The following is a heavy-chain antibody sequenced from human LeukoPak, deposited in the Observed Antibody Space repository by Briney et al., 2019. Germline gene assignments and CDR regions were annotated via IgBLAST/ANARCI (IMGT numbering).Heavy chain of an antibody. J-gene: IGHJ4*02. CDR3: ARDRYQPGGTAMVYFDY. V-gene: IGHV1-18*01. Sequence: GASVKVSCKASGYTFTTYAMNWVRQAPGQGLEWMGWISAYNGNTKYAQKLQGRVTMTTDTSTSTANMELSSLRSEDTAVYYCARDRYQPGGTAMVYFDYWGQGTLVSVSS. CDR1: GYTFTTYA. CDR2: ISAYNGNT. D-gene: IGHD5-18*01.